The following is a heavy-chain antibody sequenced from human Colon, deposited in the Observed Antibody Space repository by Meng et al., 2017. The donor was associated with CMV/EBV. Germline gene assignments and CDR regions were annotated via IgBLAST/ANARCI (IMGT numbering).Heavy chain of an antibody. Sequence: CVASGFSCSNYAMSWVRQAPGGGLEWVSSISSNGDSTYYAESVKGRFIVSRDNSKNTLYLQVNGLRAEDTAVYYCATLKWLNYYFEYWGQGTLVTVSS. V-gene: IGHV3-23*01. J-gene: IGHJ4*02. CDR2: ISSNGDST. CDR3: ATLKWLNYYFEY. CDR1: GFSCSNYA. D-gene: IGHD5-24*01.